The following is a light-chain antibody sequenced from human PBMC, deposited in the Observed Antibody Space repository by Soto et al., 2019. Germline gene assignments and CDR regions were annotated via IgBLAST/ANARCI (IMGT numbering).Light chain of an antibody. CDR1: SSDVGGYNF. CDR2: EVS. CDR3: SSYTSSSTLYV. Sequence: QSVLTQPASVSGSPGQSITISCTGTSSDVGGYNFVSWYQHHPGKAPQLMIFEVSNRPSGISYRFSGSKSGNTASLTISGLQAEEEADYYCSSYTSSSTLYVFGNGIKVTV. V-gene: IGLV2-14*01. J-gene: IGLJ1*01.